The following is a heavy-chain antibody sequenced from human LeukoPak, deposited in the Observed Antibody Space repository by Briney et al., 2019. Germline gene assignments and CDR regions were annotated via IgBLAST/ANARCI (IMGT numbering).Heavy chain of an antibody. CDR1: GFTFSSYA. Sequence: GGSLRLSCAASGFTFSSYAMHWVRQAPGKGLEWVAVISYDGSNKYYADSVKGRFTISRDNSKNTLYLQMNSLRAEDTAVYYCARDRSSSSLYYYYYGMDVWGQGTTVTVSS. J-gene: IGHJ6*02. V-gene: IGHV3-30*04. CDR2: ISYDGSNK. CDR3: ARDRSSSSLYYYYYGMDV. D-gene: IGHD6-13*01.